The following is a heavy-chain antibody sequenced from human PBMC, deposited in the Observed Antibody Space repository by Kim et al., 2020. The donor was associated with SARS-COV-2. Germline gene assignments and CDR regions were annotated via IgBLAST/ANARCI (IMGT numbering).Heavy chain of an antibody. CDR2: IYYSGST. V-gene: IGHV4-61*01. CDR1: GGSVSSGSYY. D-gene: IGHD3-9*01. CDR3: ASGWSDWLTDYFDY. J-gene: IGHJ4*01. Sequence: SETLSLTCTVSGGSVSSGSYYWSWIRQPPGKGLEWIGYIYYSGSTNYNPSLKSRVTISVDTSKNQFSLKLSSVTAADTAVYYCASGWSDWLTDYFDYWG.